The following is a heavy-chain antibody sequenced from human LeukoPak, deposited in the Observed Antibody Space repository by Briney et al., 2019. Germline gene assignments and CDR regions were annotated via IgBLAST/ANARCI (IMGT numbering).Heavy chain of an antibody. J-gene: IGHJ4*02. Sequence: GGSLRLSCAASGFTFSSHEMNWVRQAPGKGLEWTSYISSGGSTIYYADSVKGRFTISRDNAKNSLYLQMNSLRAEDTAVYYCARDAWRGGGGSGSQQYFFDYWGQGTLVTVSS. CDR2: ISSGGSTI. D-gene: IGHD3-10*01. CDR3: ARDAWRGGGGSGSQQYFFDY. CDR1: GFTFSSHE. V-gene: IGHV3-48*03.